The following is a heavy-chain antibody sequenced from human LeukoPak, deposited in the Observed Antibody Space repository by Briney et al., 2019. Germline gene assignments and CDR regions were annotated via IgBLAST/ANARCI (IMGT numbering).Heavy chain of an antibody. D-gene: IGHD3-3*01. Sequence: SETLSLTCTVSGGSISSSSYYWGWIRQPPGKGLEWIGSIYYSGSAYYNPSLKSRVTISEDTSKNQFSLKLSSVTAADTAVYYCASMVRFLEWLFWFDPWGQGTLVTVSS. CDR2: IYYSGSA. V-gene: IGHV4-39*01. CDR1: GGSISSSSYY. J-gene: IGHJ5*02. CDR3: ASMVRFLEWLFWFDP.